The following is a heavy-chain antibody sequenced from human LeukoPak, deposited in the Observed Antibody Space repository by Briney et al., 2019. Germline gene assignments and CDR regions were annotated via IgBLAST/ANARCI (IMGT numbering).Heavy chain of an antibody. CDR1: GFTFSSYA. D-gene: IGHD5-18*01. CDR3: AKTRGRELWSAPFDY. CDR2: ISGSGGST. J-gene: IGHJ4*02. V-gene: IGHV3-23*01. Sequence: GGSLRLSCAASGFTFSSYAMSWVRQAPGKGLEWVSVISGSGGSTYYADSVKGRFTISRDNSKNTLCLQMNSLRAGDTAVYYCAKTRGRELWSAPFDYWGQGTLVTVSS.